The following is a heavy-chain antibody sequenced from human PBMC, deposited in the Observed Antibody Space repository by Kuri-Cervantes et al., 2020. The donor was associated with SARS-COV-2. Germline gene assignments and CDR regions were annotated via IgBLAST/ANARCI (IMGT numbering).Heavy chain of an antibody. CDR3: ARERNKIIDS. J-gene: IGHJ4*02. D-gene: IGHD2/OR15-2a*01. Sequence: GESLKISCAASGFTFRDYTMHWLRQSPEKGLEWVSLIDSNSKTIYYADSVRGRFTISRDNSKSSLYSQVNTLRSEDSALYYCARERNKIIDSWGQGTLVTVSS. CDR2: IDSNSKTI. V-gene: IGHV3-43*01. CDR1: GFTFRDYT.